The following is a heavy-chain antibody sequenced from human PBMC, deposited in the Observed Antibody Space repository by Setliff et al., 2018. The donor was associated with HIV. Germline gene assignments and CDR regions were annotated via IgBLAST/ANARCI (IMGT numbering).Heavy chain of an antibody. J-gene: IGHJ4*02. CDR2: IKQDGSVK. V-gene: IGHV3-7*01. Sequence: GGSLRLSCATSGFTFSNYWMNWVRQAPGKGLEWVANIKQDGSVKNYVDSVKGRFTISRDNSKNTLYLQMNSLRAEDTAVYYCARGPYYYDSSGPFDYWGQGTLVTV. CDR1: GFTFSNYW. D-gene: IGHD3-22*01. CDR3: ARGPYYYDSSGPFDY.